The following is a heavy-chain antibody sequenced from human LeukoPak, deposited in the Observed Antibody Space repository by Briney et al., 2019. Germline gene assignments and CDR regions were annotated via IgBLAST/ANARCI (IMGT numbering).Heavy chain of an antibody. CDR3: ARGGYCSSTSCYTRPYDY. J-gene: IGHJ4*02. Sequence: SETLSLTCTVSGGSISSYYWSWIRQPPGKGLEWIGEINHSGSTNYNPSLKSRVTISVDTSKNQFSLKLSSVTAADTAVYYCARGGYCSSTSCYTRPYDYWGQGTLVTVSS. D-gene: IGHD2-2*02. CDR2: INHSGST. V-gene: IGHV4-34*01. CDR1: GGSISSYY.